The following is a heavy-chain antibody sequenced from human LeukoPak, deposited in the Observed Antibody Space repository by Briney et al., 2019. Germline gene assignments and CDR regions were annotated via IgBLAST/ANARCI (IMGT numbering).Heavy chain of an antibody. Sequence: ASVKVSCKASGYTFTDYHIHWVRQAPGQGREGRGWINPNSGGTKYEKKFNGRLTTTRDTSISTAFMELSGLRSDDTSVYYCTRFRHVAVAGTPHFDYWGQGALVTVSS. J-gene: IGHJ4*02. D-gene: IGHD6-19*01. CDR2: INPNSGGT. CDR3: TRFRHVAVAGTPHFDY. V-gene: IGHV1-2*02. CDR1: GYTFTDYH.